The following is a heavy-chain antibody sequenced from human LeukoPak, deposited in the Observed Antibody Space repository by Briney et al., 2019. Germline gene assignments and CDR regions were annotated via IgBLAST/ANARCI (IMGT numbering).Heavy chain of an antibody. J-gene: IGHJ4*02. CDR1: GGSISSGSYY. V-gene: IGHV4-61*02. CDR2: IYTSGST. CDR3: ARDGYGGNPDY. Sequence: PSETLSLTCTVSGGSISSGSYYWSWFRQPAGKGLEWIGRIYTSGSTNYNPSLKSRVTISVDTSKNQFSLKLSSVTAADTAVYYCARDGYGGNPDYWGQGTLVTVSS. D-gene: IGHD4/OR15-4a*01.